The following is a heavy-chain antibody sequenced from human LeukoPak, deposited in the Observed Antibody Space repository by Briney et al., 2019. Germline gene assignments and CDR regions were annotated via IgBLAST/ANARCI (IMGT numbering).Heavy chain of an antibody. V-gene: IGHV3-73*01. J-gene: IGHJ4*02. D-gene: IGHD3-22*01. CDR1: GVTFSGTA. Sequence: PGGSLRLSCAASGVTFSGTAVHWVRQTSGKGLEWVGRVRSKINSYATGYTASVKGRFIISRDDSKNTAYLQMNSLKTEDTAVYYCTRHPFDYYDSSGYQGFDLWGQGTLVTVSS. CDR2: VRSKINSYAT. CDR3: TRHPFDYYDSSGYQGFDL.